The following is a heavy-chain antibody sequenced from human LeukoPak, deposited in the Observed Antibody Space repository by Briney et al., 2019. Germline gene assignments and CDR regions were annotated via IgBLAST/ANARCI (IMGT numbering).Heavy chain of an antibody. V-gene: IGHV1-18*01. CDR3: ARTPSGSYLDY. CDR1: GYTFTSYG. D-gene: IGHD1-26*01. J-gene: IGHJ4*02. Sequence: ASVKVSCKASGYTFTSYGISWVRQAPGQGLEWMGWISAYSGNTNYAQKLQGRVTMTTDTSTSTVYMELRSLRSDDTAMYYCARTPSGSYLDYWGQGTLVTVSS. CDR2: ISAYSGNT.